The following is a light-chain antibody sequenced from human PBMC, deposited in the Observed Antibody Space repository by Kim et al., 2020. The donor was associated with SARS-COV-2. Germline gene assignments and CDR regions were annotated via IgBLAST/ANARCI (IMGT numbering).Light chain of an antibody. V-gene: IGKV3-11*01. J-gene: IGKJ4*01. CDR2: DAS. Sequence: SPGDRATLSCRASQSVSSYLAWYQQKPGQAPRLLIYDASNRATGIPARFSGSGSGTDFTLTISSLEPEDFAVYYCQQRSNWPLTFGGGTKVDIK. CDR3: QQRSNWPLT. CDR1: QSVSSY.